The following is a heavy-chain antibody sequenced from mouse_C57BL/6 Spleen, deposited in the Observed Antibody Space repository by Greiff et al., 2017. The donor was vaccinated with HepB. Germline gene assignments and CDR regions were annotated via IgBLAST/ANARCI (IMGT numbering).Heavy chain of an antibody. CDR2: ISYDGSN. CDR1: GYSITSGYY. V-gene: IGHV3-6*01. D-gene: IGHD1-1*01. J-gene: IGHJ2*01. Sequence: DVKLQESGSGLVKPSQSLSLTCSVTGYSITSGYYWNWIRQFPGNKLEWMGYISYDGSNNYNPSLKNRISITRDTSKNQFFLKLNSVTTEDTATYYCARDPPGYYYGSSYYFDYWGQGTTLTVSS. CDR3: ARDPPGYYYGSSYYFDY.